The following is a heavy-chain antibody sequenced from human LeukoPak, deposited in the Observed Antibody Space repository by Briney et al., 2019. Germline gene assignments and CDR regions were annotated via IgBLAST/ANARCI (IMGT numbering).Heavy chain of an antibody. J-gene: IGHJ3*02. D-gene: IGHD5-24*01. Sequence: ASVKVSCKASGYTFTSYDMHWVRQAPGQGLEWMGLINPCDGSTNYAQKFQGRVTMTRDTSTSTVYMELSSLRSEDTAVYYCARDMTLGRWLIEWMPSAIWGQGTILTVHS. V-gene: IGHV1-46*01. CDR2: INPCDGST. CDR1: GYTFTSYD. CDR3: ARDMTLGRWLIEWMPSAI.